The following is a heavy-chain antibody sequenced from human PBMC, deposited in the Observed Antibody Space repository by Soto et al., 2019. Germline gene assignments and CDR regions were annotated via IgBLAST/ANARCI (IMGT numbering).Heavy chain of an antibody. CDR1: GFTFSTYW. Sequence: GGSLSLSCAASGFTFSTYWMHWVRQAPGKGLVWVSRISRDGIGTTYAESVKGRFTISRDNTKNTLSLQMNSLRVEDTAVYYCGHLGNFGVVMGHWGQGTLVTVSS. V-gene: IGHV3-74*03. D-gene: IGHD3-3*01. CDR2: ISRDGIGT. J-gene: IGHJ4*02. CDR3: GHLGNFGVVMGH.